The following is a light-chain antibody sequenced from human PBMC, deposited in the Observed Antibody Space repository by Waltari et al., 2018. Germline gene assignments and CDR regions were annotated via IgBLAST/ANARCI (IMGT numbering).Light chain of an antibody. V-gene: IGKV3-20*01. J-gene: IGKJ1*01. Sequence: EIVLPQSPGPLPLSPGEKATLSCRTSQSVGRTLAWYQQKPGQAPRLLIYGASIRATGIPDRFSGSGSGTDFSLIISRLEPEDFAVYYCQHYVRLPVTFGQGTKVEIK. CDR1: QSVGRT. CDR2: GAS. CDR3: QHYVRLPVT.